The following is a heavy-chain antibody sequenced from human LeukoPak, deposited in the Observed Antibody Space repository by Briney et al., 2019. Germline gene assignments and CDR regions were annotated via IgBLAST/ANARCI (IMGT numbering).Heavy chain of an antibody. CDR1: GGSISSYY. J-gene: IGHJ3*02. D-gene: IGHD3-3*01. V-gene: IGHV4-34*01. CDR2: INHSGST. CDR3: ARGERFLGAFDI. Sequence: PSETLSLTCTVSGGSISSYYWSWIRQPPGKGLEWIGEINHSGSTNYNPSLKSRVTISVDTSKNQFSLKLSSVTAADTAVYYCARGERFLGAFDIWGQGTMVTVSS.